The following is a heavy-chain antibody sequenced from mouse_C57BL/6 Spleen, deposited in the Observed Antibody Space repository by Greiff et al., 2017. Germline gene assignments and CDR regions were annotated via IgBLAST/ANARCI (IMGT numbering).Heavy chain of an antibody. J-gene: IGHJ3*01. CDR2: INPYNGGT. D-gene: IGHD3-2*02. CDR1: GYTFTDYY. V-gene: IGHV1-19*01. Sequence: EVKLMESGPVLVKPGASVKMSCKASGYTFTDYYMNWVKQSHGKSLEWIGVINPYNGGTSYNQKFKGKATLTVDKSSSTAYMELNSLTAEDSAVYYCARRSDSSGWLAYWGQGTLVTVSA. CDR3: ARRSDSSGWLAY.